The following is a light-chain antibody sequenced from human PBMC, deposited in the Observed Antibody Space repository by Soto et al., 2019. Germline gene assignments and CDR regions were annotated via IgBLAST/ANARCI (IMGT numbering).Light chain of an antibody. CDR3: AAWDDSLNGHYV. V-gene: IGLV1-44*01. CDR1: SSNIGSNT. J-gene: IGLJ1*01. CDR2: SNY. Sequence: SVLTQPPSASGTPGQRVTISCSGSSSNIGSNTVNWYQHLPGTAPKLLIYSNYQRPSGVPDRFSGSKSGTSASLVISGLQSEGEADYYCAAWDDSLNGHYVFGTGTKVTVL.